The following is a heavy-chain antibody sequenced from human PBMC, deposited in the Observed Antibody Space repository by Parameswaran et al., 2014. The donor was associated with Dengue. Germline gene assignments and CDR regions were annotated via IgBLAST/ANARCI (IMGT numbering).Heavy chain of an antibody. CDR3: TTGLPYSSSWYLFDY. D-gene: IGHD6-13*01. V-gene: IGHV3-15*01. J-gene: IGHJ4*02. CDR2: IKSKTDGGTT. Sequence: VRQAPGKGLEWVGRIKSKTDGGTTDYAAPVKGRFTISRDDSKNTLYLQMNSLKTEDTAVYYCTTGLPYSSSWYLFDYWGQGTLVTVSS.